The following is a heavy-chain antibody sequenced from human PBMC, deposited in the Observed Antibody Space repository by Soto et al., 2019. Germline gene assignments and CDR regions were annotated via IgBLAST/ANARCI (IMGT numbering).Heavy chain of an antibody. D-gene: IGHD1-7*01. V-gene: IGHV4-34*01. CDR2: INHSGST. CDR1: GGSFSGYY. J-gene: IGHJ6*03. CDR3: ARGGAGTSGYYYYMDV. Sequence: PSETLSLTCAVYGGSFSGYYWSWIRQPPGKGLEWIGEINHSGSTNYNPSLKSRVTISVDTSKNQFSLKLSSVTAADTAVYYCARGGAGTSGYYYYMDVWGKGTTDTVSS.